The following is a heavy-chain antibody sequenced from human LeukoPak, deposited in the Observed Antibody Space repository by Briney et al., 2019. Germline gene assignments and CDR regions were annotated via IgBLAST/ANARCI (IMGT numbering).Heavy chain of an antibody. D-gene: IGHD2-15*01. J-gene: IGHJ6*02. Sequence: PSETLSLTCTVSGGSIRSDDYYWSWIRQPPGKGLEWIGYIFYTGNTHYNPSLQSRVTFSVDTSKNQFSLKLSSVTAADTAVYFCATVVVVAATNYYYYATDVWGQGTRVTVSS. CDR3: ATVVVVAATNYYYYATDV. CDR1: GGSIRSDDYY. V-gene: IGHV4-30-4*01. CDR2: IFYTGNT.